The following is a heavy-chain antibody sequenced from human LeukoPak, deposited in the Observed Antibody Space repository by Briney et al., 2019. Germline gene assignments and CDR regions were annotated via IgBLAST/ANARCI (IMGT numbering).Heavy chain of an antibody. CDR1: GFTFSSYG. CDR3: ARDLGLGEIDY. J-gene: IGHJ4*02. CDR2: ISPSGGIT. V-gene: IGHV3-23*01. D-gene: IGHD2-21*01. Sequence: GGSLRLSCAASGFTFSSYGMSWVRQAPGKGLEWVSGISPSGGITYYTDSVKGRFTISRDNSKNTLYLQMNSLRAEDTAVYYCARDLGLGEIDYWGQGTLVTVSS.